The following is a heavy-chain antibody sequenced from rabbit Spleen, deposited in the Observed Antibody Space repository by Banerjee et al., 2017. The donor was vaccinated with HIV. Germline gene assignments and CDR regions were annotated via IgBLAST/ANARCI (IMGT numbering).Heavy chain of an antibody. V-gene: IGHV1S40*01. CDR3: ARDTSSSFSSYGMDL. CDR2: IDTGSSGFT. CDR1: GVSFSGSSY. J-gene: IGHJ6*01. D-gene: IGHD1-1*01. Sequence: QQLVESGGGLVQPGASLTLTCIASGVSFSGSSYMCWVRQAPGKGLEWIACIDTGSSGFTYFASWAEGRFTISKTSSTTVTLQMTSLTAADTATYFCARDTSSSFSSYGMDLWGQGTLVTVS.